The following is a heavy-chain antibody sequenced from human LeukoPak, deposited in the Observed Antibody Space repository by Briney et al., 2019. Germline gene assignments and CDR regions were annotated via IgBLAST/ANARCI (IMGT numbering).Heavy chain of an antibody. V-gene: IGHV3-23*01. Sequence: GGSLRLSCAASGFTFSNYAMSWVRQAQGKGLEWVSAIGGSGISTYYADSVKGRFTISRDNSKNTLYLQMNSLRAEDTAVYYCAHHGGSSRSTYFDYWGQGTLVTVSS. J-gene: IGHJ4*02. CDR2: IGGSGIST. CDR3: AHHGGSSRSTYFDY. D-gene: IGHD6-13*01. CDR1: GFTFSNYA.